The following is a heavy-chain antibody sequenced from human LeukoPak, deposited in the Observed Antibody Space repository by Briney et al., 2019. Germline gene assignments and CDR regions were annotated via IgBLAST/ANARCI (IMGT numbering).Heavy chain of an antibody. V-gene: IGHV4-4*07. CDR1: GGSISSYY. J-gene: IGHJ6*02. CDR2: IYTSGST. Sequence: SETLSLTCTVSGGSISSYYWSWIRQPAGKGLEWIGRIYTSGSTNYNPSLKSRVTMSVDTSKNQFSLKLSSVTAADTAVYYCAREEGLGYFDFIYGMDVWGQGTTVTVSS. CDR3: AREEGLGYFDFIYGMDV. D-gene: IGHD3-9*01.